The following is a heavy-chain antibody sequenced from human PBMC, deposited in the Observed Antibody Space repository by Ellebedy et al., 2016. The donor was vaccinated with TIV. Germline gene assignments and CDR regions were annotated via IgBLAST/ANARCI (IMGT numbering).Heavy chain of an antibody. CDR2: ISGSGGST. V-gene: IGHV3-23*01. D-gene: IGHD2-15*01. Sequence: GESLKISCAASGFTFSSYAMSWVRQAPGKGLEWVSAISGSGGSTYYADSVKGRFTISRDNSKNTLYLQMNSLRAEDTAVYYCAKTGGDLLYCSGGSCYGGYWGQGTLVTVSS. CDR1: GFTFSSYA. J-gene: IGHJ4*02. CDR3: AKTGGDLLYCSGGSCYGGY.